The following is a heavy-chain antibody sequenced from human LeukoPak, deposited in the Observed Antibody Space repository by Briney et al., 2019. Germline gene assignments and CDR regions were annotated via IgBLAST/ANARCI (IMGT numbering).Heavy chain of an antibody. Sequence: ASVKVSCKASGYTFNRYAISWVRQAPGQGLEWMGWISAYNGNTNYAQKLQGRVTMTTDTSTSTAYMELRSLRSDDTAVYYCARHLYGDYFFDSWGQGTLVTVSS. D-gene: IGHD4-17*01. CDR1: GYTFNRYA. V-gene: IGHV1-18*01. J-gene: IGHJ4*02. CDR2: ISAYNGNT. CDR3: ARHLYGDYFFDS.